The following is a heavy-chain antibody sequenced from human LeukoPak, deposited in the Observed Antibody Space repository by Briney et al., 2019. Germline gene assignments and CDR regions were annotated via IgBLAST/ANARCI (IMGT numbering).Heavy chain of an antibody. CDR1: GGSISSGSYY. CDR2: IYTSGST. Sequence: SQTLSLTCTVSGGSISSGSYYWSWIRQPAGKGLEWIGRIYTSGSTNYNPSLKSRVTISVDTSKNQFSLKLSSVTAADTAVYYRGPGGIAVAAPHSFDYWGQGTLVTVSS. CDR3: GPGGIAVAAPHSFDY. J-gene: IGHJ4*02. D-gene: IGHD6-19*01. V-gene: IGHV4-61*02.